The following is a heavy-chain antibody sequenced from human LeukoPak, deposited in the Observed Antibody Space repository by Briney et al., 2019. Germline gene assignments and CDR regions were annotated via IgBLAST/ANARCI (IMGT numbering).Heavy chain of an antibody. CDR3: AKDHGSSDWYYFDY. V-gene: IGHV3-30*02. D-gene: IGHD6-13*01. CDR1: GFTFSSYA. Sequence: GGSLRLSCAASGFTFSSYAMHWVRQAPGKGLEWVAFVHYDGSNNYYTDSVKGRFTISRDNSKNTLYLQMNTLRADDTAVYYRAKDHGSSDWYYFDYWGQGTLVTVSS. J-gene: IGHJ4*02. CDR2: VHYDGSNN.